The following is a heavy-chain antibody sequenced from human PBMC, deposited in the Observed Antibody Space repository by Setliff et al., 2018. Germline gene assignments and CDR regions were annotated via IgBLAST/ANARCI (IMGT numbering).Heavy chain of an antibody. Sequence: SETLSLTCTVSGGSISSYYWSWIRQPPGKGLEWIGYIYYSGSTNYNPSLKSRVTIAVDTSKNQFSLKLSSVTAADTAVYYCARHQRAQYYYGSGRSAFDIWGQGTMVTVSS. CDR3: ARHQRAQYYYGSGRSAFDI. J-gene: IGHJ3*02. V-gene: IGHV4-59*08. CDR1: GGSISSYY. D-gene: IGHD3-10*01. CDR2: IYYSGST.